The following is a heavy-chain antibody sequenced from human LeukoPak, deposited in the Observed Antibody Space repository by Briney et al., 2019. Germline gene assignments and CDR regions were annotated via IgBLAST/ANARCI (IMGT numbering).Heavy chain of an antibody. V-gene: IGHV4-30-4*01. J-gene: IGHJ4*02. CDR2: IYYSGST. CDR3: ARVLSENYYDSSGSRYFDY. CDR1: GGSISSGDYY. Sequence: SETLSLTCTVSGGSISSGDYYWSWIRQPPGKGLEWIGYIYYSGSTYYNPSLKSRVTISVDTSKNQFSLKLSSVTAADTAVYYCARVLSENYYDSSGSRYFDYWGQGTLVTVSS. D-gene: IGHD3-22*01.